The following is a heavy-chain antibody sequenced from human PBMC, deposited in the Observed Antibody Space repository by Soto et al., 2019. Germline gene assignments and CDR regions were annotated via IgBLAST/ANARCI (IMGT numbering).Heavy chain of an antibody. Sequence: ASVKVSCKASGYTFTSYGISWVRQAPGQGLEWMGWISAYNGNTNYAQKLQGRVTMTTDTSTSTAYMELRSLRSDGTAVYYCARADTLVHWFDPWGQGTLVTVSS. CDR3: ARADTLVHWFDP. J-gene: IGHJ5*02. V-gene: IGHV1-18*01. CDR2: ISAYNGNT. CDR1: GYTFTSYG. D-gene: IGHD6-6*01.